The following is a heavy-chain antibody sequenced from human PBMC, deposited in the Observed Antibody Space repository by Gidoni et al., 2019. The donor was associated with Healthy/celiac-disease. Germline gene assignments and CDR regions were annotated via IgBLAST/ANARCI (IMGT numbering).Heavy chain of an antibody. CDR3: AREPYYDFWSGYHRGQDYYYYGMDV. D-gene: IGHD3-3*01. V-gene: IGHV6-1*01. CDR1: GDSVSSNSAA. CDR2: TYYRSKWYN. Sequence: QVQLQQSGPGLVKPSQTLSLTCAISGDSVSSNSAAWNWIRQSPSRGLEWLGRTYYRSKWYNDYAVSVKSRITINPDTSKNQFSLQLNSVTPEDTAVYYCAREPYYDFWSGYHRGQDYYYYGMDVWGQGTTVTVSS. J-gene: IGHJ6*02.